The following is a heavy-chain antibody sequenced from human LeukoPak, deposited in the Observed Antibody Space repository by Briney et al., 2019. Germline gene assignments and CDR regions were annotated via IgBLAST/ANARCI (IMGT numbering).Heavy chain of an antibody. CDR3: ASITGNGGYR. J-gene: IGHJ4*02. CDR2: IYCSGST. Sequence: SETLSLTCTVSGGSISSSSYYWGWIRQPPGKGLEWIGSIYCSGSTYYNPSLKSRVTISVDTSKNQFSLKLSSVTAADTAVYYCASITGNGGYRWGQGTLVTVSS. V-gene: IGHV4-39*07. CDR1: GGSISSSSYY. D-gene: IGHD1-20*01.